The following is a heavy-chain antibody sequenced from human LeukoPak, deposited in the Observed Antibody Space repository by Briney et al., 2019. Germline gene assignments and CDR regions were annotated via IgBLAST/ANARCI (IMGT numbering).Heavy chain of an antibody. D-gene: IGHD2-2*02. V-gene: IGHV4-39*07. J-gene: IGHJ4*02. CDR2: INHSGST. CDR3: ARGKKVYCSSTSCYTLFDY. CDR1: GGSIRSSYYY. Sequence: SETLSLTCTVSGGSIRSSYYYWGWIRQPPGKGLEWIGEINHSGSTNYNPSLKSRVTISVDTSKNQFSLKLSSVTAADTAVYYCARGKKVYCSSTSCYTLFDYWGQGTLVTVSS.